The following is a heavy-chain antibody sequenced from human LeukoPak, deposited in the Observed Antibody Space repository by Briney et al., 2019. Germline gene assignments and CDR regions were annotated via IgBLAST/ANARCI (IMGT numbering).Heavy chain of an antibody. V-gene: IGHV1-18*01. J-gene: IGHJ5*02. CDR2: ISAYNGNT. Sequence: ASVKVSCKASGYSFGSYGIGWVRQAPGQGLEGMGWISAYNGNTDYAQNLQGRLTMTTDTSTSTAYMDLKSLRSDDTAVYYCARASSGYNPRGWFDPWGQGTLVTASS. CDR3: ARASSGYNPRGWFDP. CDR1: GYSFGSYG. D-gene: IGHD3-22*01.